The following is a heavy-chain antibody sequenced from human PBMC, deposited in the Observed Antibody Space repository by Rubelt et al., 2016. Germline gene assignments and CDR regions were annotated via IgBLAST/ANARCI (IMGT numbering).Heavy chain of an antibody. CDR2: IYYSGST. J-gene: IGHJ3*02. CDR3: AILTHDAFDI. CDR1: GGSISSSSYY. D-gene: IGHD2/OR15-2a*01. Sequence: QLQLQESGPGLVKPSETLSLTCTVSGGSISSSSYYWGWIRQPPGKGLEWIGSIYYSGSTYYNPSVKSRVTISVDTSKNRFSLRLSSVTAADTAVYYCAILTHDAFDIWGQGTMVTVSS. V-gene: IGHV4-39*01.